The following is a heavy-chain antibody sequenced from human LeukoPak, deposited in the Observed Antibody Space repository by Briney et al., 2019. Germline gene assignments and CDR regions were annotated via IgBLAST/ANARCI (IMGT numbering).Heavy chain of an antibody. V-gene: IGHV3-20*01. CDR3: ARDVVYYYDSSGRRGAFDI. Sequence: GGSLRLSCAASGFTFDDYGMSWVRQAPGKGLEWVSGINWNGGSTGYADSVKGRFTISRDNAKNSLYLQMNSLRAEDTALYHCARDVVYYYDSSGRRGAFDIWGQGTMVTVSS. CDR1: GFTFDDYG. J-gene: IGHJ3*02. CDR2: INWNGGST. D-gene: IGHD3-22*01.